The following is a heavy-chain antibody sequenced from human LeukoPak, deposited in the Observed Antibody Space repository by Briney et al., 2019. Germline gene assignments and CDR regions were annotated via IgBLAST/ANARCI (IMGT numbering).Heavy chain of an antibody. V-gene: IGHV3-23*01. CDR2: ISGSGGST. CDR3: AGEWFGDIAGAYMDV. J-gene: IGHJ6*03. Sequence: GGSLRLSCAASGFTFSSYGMSWVRQAPGKGLEWVSAISGSGGSTYYADSVKGRFTISRDNSKNTLYLQMNSLRAEDTAVYYCAGEWFGDIAGAYMDVWGKGTTVTISS. D-gene: IGHD3-10*01. CDR1: GFTFSSYG.